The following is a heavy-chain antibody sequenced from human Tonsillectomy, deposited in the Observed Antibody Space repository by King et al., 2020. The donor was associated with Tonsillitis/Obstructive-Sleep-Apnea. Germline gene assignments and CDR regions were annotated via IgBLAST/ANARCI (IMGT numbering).Heavy chain of an antibody. CDR3: ARDRPYYCYMDV. J-gene: IGHJ6*03. Sequence: VQLQESGPGLVKPSETLSLTCTVSNGSISSYYWSWIRQPPGKGLEWIGYIIYSGSTSYNPSLKSRVTISVDTSKNQFSLKLSSVTAADTAVYYCARDRPYYCYMDVWGKETTVTVSS. V-gene: IGHV4-59*01. CDR2: IIYSGST. CDR1: NGSISSYY.